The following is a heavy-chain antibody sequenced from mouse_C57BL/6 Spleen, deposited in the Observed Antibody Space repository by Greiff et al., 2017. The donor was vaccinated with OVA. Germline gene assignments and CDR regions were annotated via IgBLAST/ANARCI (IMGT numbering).Heavy chain of an antibody. V-gene: IGHV1-42*01. Sequence: VQLQQSGPELVKPGASVKISCKASGYSFTGYYMNWVKQSPEKSLEWIGEINPSTGGTTYNQKFKAKATLTVDKSSSTAYMQLKSLTSEDSAVYYCARMGQGNFDVWGTGTTVTVSS. CDR2: INPSTGGT. CDR1: GYSFTGYY. CDR3: ARMGQGNFDV. J-gene: IGHJ1*03.